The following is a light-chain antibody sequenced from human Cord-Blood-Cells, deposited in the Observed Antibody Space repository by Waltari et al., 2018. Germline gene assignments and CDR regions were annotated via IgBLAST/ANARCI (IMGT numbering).Light chain of an antibody. CDR3: MIWHSSAWV. CDR1: SGLNVGTYR. J-gene: IGLJ3*02. V-gene: IGLV5-45*01. CDR2: YKSDSDK. Sequence: QAVLTQPASLSASTGASASLTCTLRSGLNVGTYRIYWYQQKPGSPPQYLLRYKSDSDKQQGAGVPSRFSGSKDASANAGILLVAGLQSGDEADYYCMIWHSSAWVFGGGTKLTGL.